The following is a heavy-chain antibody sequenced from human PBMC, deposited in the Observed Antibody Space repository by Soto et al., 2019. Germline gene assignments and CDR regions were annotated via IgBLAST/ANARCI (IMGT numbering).Heavy chain of an antibody. CDR2: IYYSGST. D-gene: IGHD1-26*01. CDR1: GGSISSYY. CDR3: AVQAIVGATSWFDP. Sequence: QVQLQESGPGLVKPSETLSLTCTVSGGSISSYYWSWIRQPPGKGLEWIGYIYYSGSTNYNPSLTRRVTISVDTSKNQFSLKLSSVTAADTAVYYCAVQAIVGATSWFDPWGQGTLVTVSS. V-gene: IGHV4-59*01. J-gene: IGHJ5*02.